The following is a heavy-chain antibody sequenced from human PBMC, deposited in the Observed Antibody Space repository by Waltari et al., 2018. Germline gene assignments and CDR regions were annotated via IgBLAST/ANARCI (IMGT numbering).Heavy chain of an antibody. CDR2: FDPEDGET. V-gene: IGHV1-24*01. CDR3: ATPRYRAAAYEPSFDY. CDR1: GYTLTELS. D-gene: IGHD6-13*01. J-gene: IGHJ4*02. Sequence: QVQLVQSGAEVKKPGASVKVSCKVSGYTLTELSMHWVRQAPGKGLEWMGGFDPEDGETIYAQRFQVRVTMTEDTSTDTAYMELGSLRSEDTAVYYCATPRYRAAAYEPSFDYWGQGTLVTVSS.